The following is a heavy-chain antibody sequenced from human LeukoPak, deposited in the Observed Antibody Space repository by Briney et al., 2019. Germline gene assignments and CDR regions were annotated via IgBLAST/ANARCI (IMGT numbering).Heavy chain of an antibody. J-gene: IGHJ5*02. V-gene: IGHV3-66*01. Sequence: GGSLRLSCAASGFTVSSNYMSWVRQAPGEGLEWVSVIYSGGSTYYADSVKGRFTISRDNSKNTLYLQMNSLRAEDTAVYYCARDLAASGIDPWGQGTLVTVSS. CDR2: IYSGGST. CDR1: GFTVSSNY. D-gene: IGHD6-13*01. CDR3: ARDLAASGIDP.